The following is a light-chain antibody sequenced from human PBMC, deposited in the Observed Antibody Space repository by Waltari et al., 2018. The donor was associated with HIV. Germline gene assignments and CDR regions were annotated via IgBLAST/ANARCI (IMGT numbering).Light chain of an antibody. CDR1: QSISSY. Sequence: DIQMTQSLSSLSASVGDRVTITCRARQSISSYLNWYQQKPGKAPKLLIYAASSLQSGVPSRFSGSGSGTDFTLTISSLQPEDFATYYCQQSYSSPWTFGQGTKVEIK. J-gene: IGKJ1*01. CDR3: QQSYSSPWT. V-gene: IGKV1-39*01. CDR2: AAS.